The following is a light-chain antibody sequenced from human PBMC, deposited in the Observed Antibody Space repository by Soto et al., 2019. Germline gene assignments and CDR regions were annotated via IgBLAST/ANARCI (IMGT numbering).Light chain of an antibody. CDR3: QQYTSWPLT. V-gene: IGKV3-20*01. CDR2: GTS. Sequence: EVVLTQSPGTLSLSPGERATLSCRASQSVGSSYLAWYQQKPGQAPRVLIYGTSSRATGIPDRFSGSGSGTDFTLTISRLEPEDFAVYYCQQYTSWPLTFGGGTKVEIK. CDR1: QSVGSSY. J-gene: IGKJ4*01.